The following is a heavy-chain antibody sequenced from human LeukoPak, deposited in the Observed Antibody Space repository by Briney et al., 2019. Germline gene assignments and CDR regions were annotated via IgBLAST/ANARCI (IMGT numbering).Heavy chain of an antibody. Sequence: GGSLRLSCAASGFTSSSYWMSWVRQAPGKGLEWVANIKQDESEKYYVASVKGRFTISTDNAKNSLYLQMNSLRAEDTAVYYCAKNPLWSGDYYGMDVWGKGTTVTVSS. CDR1: GFTSSSYW. V-gene: IGHV3-7*03. CDR3: AKNPLWSGDYYGMDV. CDR2: IKQDESEK. D-gene: IGHD3-10*01. J-gene: IGHJ6*04.